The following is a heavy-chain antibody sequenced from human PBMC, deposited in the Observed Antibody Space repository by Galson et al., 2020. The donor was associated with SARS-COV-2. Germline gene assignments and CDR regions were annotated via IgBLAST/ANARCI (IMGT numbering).Heavy chain of an antibody. CDR2: VIYTGST. J-gene: IGHJ4*02. CDR3: ARRGDTAAWFY. CDR1: GGSISSRRYY. D-gene: IGHD3-22*01. Sequence: SETLSLTCSVSGGSISSRRYYWGWIRPPPGKGLEWIASVIYTGSTSYTPSLKRRVTISVDTSKNQFSLRVTSVTAADTAVYYCARRGDTAAWFYWGQGALVTVSS. V-gene: IGHV4-39*01.